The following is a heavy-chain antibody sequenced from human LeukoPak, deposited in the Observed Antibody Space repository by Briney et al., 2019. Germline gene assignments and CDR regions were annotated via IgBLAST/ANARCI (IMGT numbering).Heavy chain of an antibody. CDR2: VPYDGNKK. CDR3: VKEVVATIPPL. V-gene: IGHV3-30*02. CDR1: GFNFNIYG. J-gene: IGHJ4*02. D-gene: IGHD5-12*01. Sequence: TGGSLRLSCVASGFNFNIYGMHWVRQAPGKGPEWVAFVPYDGNKKYYADSVKGRFTISRDNSKNTQYLQMNSLSTEDTAVYYCVKEVVATIPPLWGQGILVTVSS.